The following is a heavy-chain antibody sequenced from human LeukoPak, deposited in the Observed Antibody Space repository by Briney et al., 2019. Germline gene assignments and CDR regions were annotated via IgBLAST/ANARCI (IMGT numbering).Heavy chain of an antibody. CDR2: IYYSGST. J-gene: IGHJ6*02. CDR1: GGSISSSSYY. CDR3: ARFPYYYGMDV. Sequence: PSETLSLTCTVSGGSISSSSYYWGWIRQPPGKGLEWIGSIYYSGSTYYNPSLKSRVTISVDTSKNQFSLKLSSVTAADTAVYYRARFPYYYGMDVWGQGTTVTVSS. V-gene: IGHV4-39*01.